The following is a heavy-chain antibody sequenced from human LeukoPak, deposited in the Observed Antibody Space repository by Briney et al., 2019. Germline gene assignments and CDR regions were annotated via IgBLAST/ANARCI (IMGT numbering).Heavy chain of an antibody. V-gene: IGHV3-23*01. CDR3: AKDFDYYDSSGYFHYYMDV. J-gene: IGHJ6*03. CDR1: GFTFNTYG. CDR2: ISGSGGST. Sequence: GRTLRLSCAASGFTFNTYGMNWVRQAPGKGLEWVSGISGSGGSTYYADSVKGRFTISRDNSKNTLYLRMNSLRAEDTAVYYCAKDFDYYDSSGYFHYYMDVWGKGTTVTISS. D-gene: IGHD3-22*01.